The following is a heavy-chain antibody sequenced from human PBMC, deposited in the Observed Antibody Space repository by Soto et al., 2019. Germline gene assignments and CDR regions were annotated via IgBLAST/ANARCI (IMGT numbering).Heavy chain of an antibody. CDR2: ISYDGSNK. V-gene: IGHV3-30*03. J-gene: IGHJ4*02. Sequence: QVQLVESGGGVVQPGRSLRLSCAASGFTFSSYGMHWVRQAPGKGLEWVAVISYDGSNKYYADSVKGRFTISRDNSKNTLYLQMNSLRAEDTAVHYCAGSIRLGELSPHYWGQGTLVTVSS. CDR3: AGSIRLGELSPHY. D-gene: IGHD3-16*02. CDR1: GFTFSSYG.